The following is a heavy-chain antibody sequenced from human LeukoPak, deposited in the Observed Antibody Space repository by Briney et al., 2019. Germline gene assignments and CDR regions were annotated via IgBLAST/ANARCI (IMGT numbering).Heavy chain of an antibody. J-gene: IGHJ4*02. CDR2: IYYSGST. V-gene: IGHV4-39*01. CDR3: AGRGNYNPGYFDY. D-gene: IGHD1-14*01. CDR1: GGSISTSSYY. Sequence: PSETLSLTCTVSGGSISTSSYYWGWIRQPPGKGLEWIGSIYYSGSTYYNPSLKSRVTISVDASMDQLSLKLSSVTAADTAIYYCAGRGNYNPGYFDYWGQGTLVTVSS.